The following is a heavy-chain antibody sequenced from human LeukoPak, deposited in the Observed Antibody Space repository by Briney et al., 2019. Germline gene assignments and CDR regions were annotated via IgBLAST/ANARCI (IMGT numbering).Heavy chain of an antibody. D-gene: IGHD2-2*01. CDR1: GGSISSSSYY. J-gene: IGHJ5*02. CDR2: IYCSGST. Sequence: SETLSLTCTVSGGSISSSSYYWGWIRQPPGKGLEWIGSIYCSGSTYYNPSLKSRVTISVDTSKNQFSLKLSSVTAADTAVYYCARVRVVPATFDPWGQGTLVTVSS. V-gene: IGHV4-39*07. CDR3: ARVRVVPATFDP.